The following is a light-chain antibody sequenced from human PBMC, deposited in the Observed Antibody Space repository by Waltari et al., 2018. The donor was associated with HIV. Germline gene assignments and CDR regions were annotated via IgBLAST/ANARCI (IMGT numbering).Light chain of an antibody. Sequence: QSALTQPPSVSAAPRQRVTISCSGTRSNIGKNAVNWYRQFPGTTPPLLIYFDDLLSSGVSDRFSASKSDTAASLAISVLQSEDEADYYCAAWDDNLNAMLFGGGTRLTVL. J-gene: IGLJ3*02. CDR3: AAWDDNLNAML. CDR2: FDD. CDR1: RSNIGKNA. V-gene: IGLV1-36*01.